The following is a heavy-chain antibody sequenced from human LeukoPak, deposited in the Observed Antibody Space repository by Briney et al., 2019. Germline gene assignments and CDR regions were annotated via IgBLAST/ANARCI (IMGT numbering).Heavy chain of an antibody. CDR2: IYTSGST. CDR1: GGFISSYY. J-gene: IGHJ6*02. CDR3: ARDLNAYCSGGSCYFDYYGMDV. D-gene: IGHD2-15*01. Sequence: SETLSLTCPVSGGFISSYYWSWIRQPAGKGLEWIGRIYTSGSTNYNPSLKSRVTMSVDTSKNQFSLKLSSVTAADTAVYYCARDLNAYCSGGSCYFDYYGMDVWGQGTTVTVSS. V-gene: IGHV4-4*07.